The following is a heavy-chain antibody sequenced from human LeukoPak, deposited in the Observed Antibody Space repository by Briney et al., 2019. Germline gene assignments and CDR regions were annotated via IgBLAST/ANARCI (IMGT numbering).Heavy chain of an antibody. J-gene: IGHJ6*02. Sequence: ASVKVSCKASGYTFTGYYMHWVRQAPGQGLEWMGWINPNSGGTNYAQKVQGRVTMTRDTSISTAYMELSRLRSDDTAVYYCAREMYGDYSGRNAATYYGMDVWGQGTTVTVSS. D-gene: IGHD4-17*01. CDR3: AREMYGDYSGRNAATYYGMDV. CDR1: GYTFTGYY. V-gene: IGHV1-2*02. CDR2: INPNSGGT.